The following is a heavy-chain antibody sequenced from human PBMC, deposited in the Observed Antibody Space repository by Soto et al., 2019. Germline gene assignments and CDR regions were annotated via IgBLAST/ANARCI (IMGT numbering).Heavy chain of an antibody. D-gene: IGHD1-1*01. V-gene: IGHV3-30*18. Sequence: GGSLRLSCAASGFTFSSYGMHWVRQAPGKGLEWVAVISYDGSNKYYADSVKGRFTISRDNPKNTLYLQMNSLRAEDTAVYYCAKDVAGNLWYLDYWGQGTLVTVSS. CDR3: AKDVAGNLWYLDY. CDR1: GFTFSSYG. J-gene: IGHJ4*02. CDR2: ISYDGSNK.